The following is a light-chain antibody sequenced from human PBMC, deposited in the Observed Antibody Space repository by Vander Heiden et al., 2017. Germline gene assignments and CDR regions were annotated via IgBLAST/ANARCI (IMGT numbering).Light chain of an antibody. Sequence: SSELTQPPSVSVAPGQTARITCGGNNVATESVDWYQQEPGQAPALVMYDDSDRPAGIPERFSGSKSGNTATLTISRVEDGDEADYYCQVWDGDSDHVIFGGGTKLTVL. J-gene: IGLJ2*01. V-gene: IGLV3-21*02. CDR3: QVWDGDSDHVI. CDR1: NVATES. CDR2: DDS.